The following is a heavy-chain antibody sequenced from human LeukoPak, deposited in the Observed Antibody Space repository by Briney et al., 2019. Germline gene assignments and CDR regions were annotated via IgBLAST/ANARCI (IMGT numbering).Heavy chain of an antibody. V-gene: IGHV3-30*04. CDR2: ISYDGRNK. CDR3: ARDSYGADY. CDR1: GFTFSNYA. J-gene: IGHJ4*02. Sequence: GRSLRPSCAASGFTFSNYAMHWVRQAPDKGLEWVAVISYDGRNKYYADSVKGRFTISRDNSKNTLYVQMNTLRTDDTAVYYCARDSYGADYWGQGTLVTVSS. D-gene: IGHD4-17*01.